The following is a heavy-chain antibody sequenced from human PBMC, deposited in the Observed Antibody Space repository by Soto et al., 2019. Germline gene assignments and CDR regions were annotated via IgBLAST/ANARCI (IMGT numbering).Heavy chain of an antibody. CDR1: GFTVSSNY. CDR3: ARWEVRGSVGMDV. Sequence: EVQLVESGGGLIQPGGSLRLSCAASGFTVSSNYMSWVRQAPGKGLEWVSVIYSGGSTYYADSVKGRFTISRDNSKNTLYLQMNSLRAEDTAVYYCARWEVRGSVGMDVWGQGTTVTVSS. D-gene: IGHD3-10*01. J-gene: IGHJ6*02. V-gene: IGHV3-53*01. CDR2: IYSGGST.